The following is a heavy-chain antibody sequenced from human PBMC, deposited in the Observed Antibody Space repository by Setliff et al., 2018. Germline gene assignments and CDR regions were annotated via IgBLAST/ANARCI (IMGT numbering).Heavy chain of an antibody. Sequence: SETLSLTCAVYGGSFSGYYWSWIRQPPGKGLEWIGEINHSGSTNYNPSLKSRVTMSVDTSKNQFSLKLSSVTAADTAVYYCARSSSGSPHYYYAMDVWGQGTTVTVSS. D-gene: IGHD3-10*01. CDR3: ARSSSGSPHYYYAMDV. J-gene: IGHJ6*02. CDR1: GGSFSGYY. V-gene: IGHV4-34*01. CDR2: INHSGST.